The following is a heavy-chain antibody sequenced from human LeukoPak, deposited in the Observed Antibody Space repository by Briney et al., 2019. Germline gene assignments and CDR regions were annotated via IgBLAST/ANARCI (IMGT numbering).Heavy chain of an antibody. J-gene: IGHJ4*02. D-gene: IGHD6-19*01. Sequence: PSETLSLTCNVSGDPLNDNLYYWGWIRQSPGKGLEWIGAFYSSGSTSSHSSLKSRLTISVDTSRTQLSLKLDSVTDTDTAVYYCVRDGRFDSACFDSWGPGILVTVSS. CDR3: VRDGRFDSACFDS. CDR2: FYSSGST. V-gene: IGHV4-39*07. CDR1: GDPLNDNLYY.